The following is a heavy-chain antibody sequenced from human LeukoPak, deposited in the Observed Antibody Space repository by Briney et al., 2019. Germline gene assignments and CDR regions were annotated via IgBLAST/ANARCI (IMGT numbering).Heavy chain of an antibody. CDR3: ARASWIQLWLSAFDI. D-gene: IGHD5-18*01. Sequence: SETLSLTCTVSGGSISSYYWSWIRQPPGKGLEWIGYIYYSGSTNYNPSLKGRVTISVDTSKNQFSLKLSSVTAADTAVYYCARASWIQLWLSAFDIWGQGTMVTVSS. CDR2: IYYSGST. J-gene: IGHJ3*02. V-gene: IGHV4-59*01. CDR1: GGSISSYY.